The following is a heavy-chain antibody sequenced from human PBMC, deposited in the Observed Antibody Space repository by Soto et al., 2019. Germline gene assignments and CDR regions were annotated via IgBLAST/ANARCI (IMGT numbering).Heavy chain of an antibody. J-gene: IGHJ5*02. CDR3: ASDISALDYDRSGRWFDP. D-gene: IGHD3-22*01. V-gene: IGHV4-4*02. CDR1: GGSISSSNW. CDR2: IYHSGNT. Sequence: SETLYLTCAVSGGSISSSNWWNWVRQPPGKGLEWIGEIYHSGNTNYSPSFQGHVTISADKSISTAYLQWSSLKASDTAMYFCASDISALDYDRSGRWFDPWGQGTLVTVS.